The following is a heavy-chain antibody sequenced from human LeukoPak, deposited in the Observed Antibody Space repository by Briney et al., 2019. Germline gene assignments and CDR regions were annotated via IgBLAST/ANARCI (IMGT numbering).Heavy chain of an antibody. CDR3: ARHTWYSGYDRYFDL. D-gene: IGHD5-12*01. CDR2: IYTSGST. Sequence: PSETLSLTCTVSGGSISSGGYYWSWIRQPPGKGLEWIGYIYTSGSTNYNPSLKSRVTISVDTSKNQFSLKLSSVTAADTAVYCCARHTWYSGYDRYFDLWGRGTLVTVSS. CDR1: GGSISSGGYY. V-gene: IGHV4-61*08. J-gene: IGHJ2*01.